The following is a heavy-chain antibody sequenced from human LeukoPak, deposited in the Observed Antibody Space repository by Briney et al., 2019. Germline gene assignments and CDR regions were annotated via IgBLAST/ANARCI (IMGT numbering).Heavy chain of an antibody. J-gene: IGHJ3*02. D-gene: IGHD4-17*01. CDR1: GFTFTSSA. Sequence: SVKVSCKASGFTFTSSAVQWVRQARGQRLEWIGWIIVGSGATNYAQSLQGRFTITRDMSTNTAYMELSSLGSEDSAVYYCAAELYGVYTDCCTFHIWGQGTMVTVSS. CDR2: IIVGSGAT. V-gene: IGHV1-58*01. CDR3: AAELYGVYTDCCTFHI.